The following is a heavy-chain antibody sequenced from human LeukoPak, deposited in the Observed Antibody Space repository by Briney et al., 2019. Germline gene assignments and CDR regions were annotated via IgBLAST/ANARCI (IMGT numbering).Heavy chain of an antibody. V-gene: IGHV4-4*07. Sequence: PSETLSLTCTVSGGSISSYYWSGIRQPAGKGLEWIGSIYTSGSTYYNPSLKSRVTISVDTSKNQFSLKLSSVTAADTAVYYCARDLGSGWRRYFDYWGQGTLVTVSS. D-gene: IGHD6-19*01. CDR1: GGSISSYY. CDR2: IYTSGST. J-gene: IGHJ4*02. CDR3: ARDLGSGWRRYFDY.